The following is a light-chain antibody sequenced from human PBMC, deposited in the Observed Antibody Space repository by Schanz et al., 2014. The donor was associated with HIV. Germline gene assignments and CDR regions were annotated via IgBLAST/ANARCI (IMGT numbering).Light chain of an antibody. CDR2: QAS. J-gene: IGKJ2*01. V-gene: IGKV1-5*03. CDR1: QSISSW. Sequence: DIQMTQSPSTLSASVGDRVTITCRARQSISSWLAWYQQKPGRAPKLLIYQASILETGVPSRFSGSGSGTSFTLTISSLQPDDFATYYCQQYTPYSHTFGQGTTLEI. CDR3: QQYTPYSHT.